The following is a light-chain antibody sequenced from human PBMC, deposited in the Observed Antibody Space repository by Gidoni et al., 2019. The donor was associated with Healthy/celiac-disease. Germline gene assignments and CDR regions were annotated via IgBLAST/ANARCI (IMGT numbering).Light chain of an antibody. J-gene: IGLJ2*01. CDR2: QDS. Sequence: LTQPPSVSVSPGQTASITCSGDKLGDKYACWYQQKPGQSPVLVIYQDSKRPSGIPERFSGSNSGNTATLTISGTQAMDEADYYCQAWDSSTVVFGGGTKLTVL. V-gene: IGLV3-1*01. CDR3: QAWDSSTVV. CDR1: KLGDKY.